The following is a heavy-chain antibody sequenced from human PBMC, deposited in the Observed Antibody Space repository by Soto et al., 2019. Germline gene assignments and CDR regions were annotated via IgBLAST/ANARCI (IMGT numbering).Heavy chain of an antibody. V-gene: IGHV3-9*01. CDR1: RFTFDDYA. CDR2: ISWNSAII. J-gene: IGHJ3*01. D-gene: IGHD3-22*01. CDR3: VKDFGYYYDYAFDV. Sequence: EVQLEESGGGLVQAGRSLRLSCAASRFTFDDYALHWVRQAPGKGLEWVSGISWNSAIISYADSLKGRFSITRDNAKKYVYLQMDSLRPEDTALYYCVKDFGYYYDYAFDVWGQGTMVTVSP.